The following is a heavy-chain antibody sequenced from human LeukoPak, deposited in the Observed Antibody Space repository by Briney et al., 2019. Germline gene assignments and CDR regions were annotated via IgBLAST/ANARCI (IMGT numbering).Heavy chain of an antibody. J-gene: IGHJ3*02. CDR1: GFTFSSYE. Sequence: GGSLRLSCAASGFTFSSYEMNWVRQAPEKGPEWVSYISSSGSTIYYADSVKGRFTISRDNAKNSLYLQMNSLRAEDTAVYYCARGALDYGDYPSPAFDIWGQRTMVTVSS. D-gene: IGHD4-17*01. CDR3: ARGALDYGDYPSPAFDI. CDR2: ISSSGSTI. V-gene: IGHV3-48*03.